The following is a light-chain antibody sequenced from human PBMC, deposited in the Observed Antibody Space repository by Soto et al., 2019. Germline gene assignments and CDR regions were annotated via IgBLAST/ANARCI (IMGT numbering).Light chain of an antibody. V-gene: IGKV3-20*01. CDR2: GAS. CDR3: QHLKR. Sequence: IVLTQSPGTLSLSPGERATLSCRASQTVSSSYLTWYQQKPGQAPRLLIYGASSRATGIPDRFSGSESETDFTLTISKLEPEDFALYYSQHLKRFGQGTKVEIK. J-gene: IGKJ1*01. CDR1: QTVSSSY.